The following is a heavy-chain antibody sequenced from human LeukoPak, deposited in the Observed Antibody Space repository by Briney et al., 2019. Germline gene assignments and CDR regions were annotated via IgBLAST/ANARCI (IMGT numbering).Heavy chain of an antibody. Sequence: PGGSLRVSCAASGFTFSSYAMSWVRQAPGKGLMWVSRINSDGSNTAYADSVKGRFTISRDNAKNTLYLQMNSLRAEDTAVYYCARTRYSGTYYDYWGQGTLVTVSS. CDR2: INSDGSNT. CDR1: GFTFSSYA. D-gene: IGHD1-26*01. V-gene: IGHV3-74*01. CDR3: ARTRYSGTYYDY. J-gene: IGHJ4*02.